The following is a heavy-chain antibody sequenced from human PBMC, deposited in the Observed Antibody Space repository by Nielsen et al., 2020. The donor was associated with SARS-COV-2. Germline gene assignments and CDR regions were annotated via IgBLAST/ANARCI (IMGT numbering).Heavy chain of an antibody. V-gene: IGHV1-18*01. J-gene: IGHJ5*02. CDR1: GYTFTSYG. D-gene: IGHD6-13*01. Sequence: ASVKVSCKASGYTFTSYGISWVRQAPGQGLEWMGWISAYNGNTNYAQKLQGRVTMTTDTSTSTAYMELSSLRSEDTAVYYCARKEAAAGTSEWFDPWGQGTLVTVSS. CDR3: ARKEAAAGTSEWFDP. CDR2: ISAYNGNT.